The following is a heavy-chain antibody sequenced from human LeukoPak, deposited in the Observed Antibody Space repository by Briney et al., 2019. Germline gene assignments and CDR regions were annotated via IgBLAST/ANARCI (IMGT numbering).Heavy chain of an antibody. J-gene: IGHJ6*02. CDR1: GFTFSIYA. Sequence: PGGSLRLSCAASGFTFSIYAMSWVRQAPGKGLEWVAVISYDGSNKYYADSVKGRFTISRDNSKNTLYLQMNSLRAEDTAVYYCAKGQSGMDVWGQGTTVTVSS. CDR2: ISYDGSNK. CDR3: AKGQSGMDV. V-gene: IGHV3-30*18.